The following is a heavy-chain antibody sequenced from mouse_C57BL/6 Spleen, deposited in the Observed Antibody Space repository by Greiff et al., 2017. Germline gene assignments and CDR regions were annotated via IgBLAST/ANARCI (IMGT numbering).Heavy chain of an antibody. Sequence: VKLMESGPGLVQPSQSLSITCTVSGFSLTSYGVHWVRQSPGKGLEWLGVIWRGGSTDYNAAFMSRLSITKDNSKSQVFFKMNSLQADDTAIYYCAKTNYGSSLYYAMDYWGQGTSVTVSS. CDR1: GFSLTSYG. J-gene: IGHJ4*01. CDR2: IWRGGST. D-gene: IGHD1-1*01. V-gene: IGHV2-5*01. CDR3: AKTNYGSSLYYAMDY.